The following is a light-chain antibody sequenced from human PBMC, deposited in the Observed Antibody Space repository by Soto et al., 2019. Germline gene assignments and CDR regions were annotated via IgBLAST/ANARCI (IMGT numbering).Light chain of an antibody. CDR2: EVT. CDR3: SSYAGSNTYV. Sequence: QSALTQPPSASGSPGQSVTISCTGTSSDVGGYNYVSWYQQHPGKAPKVMTYEVTKRPSGVPDRFYGSKSGNTASLTVSGLQAEDEADYYCSSYAGSNTYVFGTGTKLTVL. CDR1: SSDVGGYNY. V-gene: IGLV2-8*01. J-gene: IGLJ1*01.